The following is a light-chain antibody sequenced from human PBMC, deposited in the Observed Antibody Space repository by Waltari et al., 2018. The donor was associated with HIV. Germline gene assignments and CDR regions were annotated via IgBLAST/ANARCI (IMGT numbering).Light chain of an antibody. Sequence: DIVMTQSPDSLTVSLGERATINCKSSQSVLSSSIHKTYLTWYQQKVGQPPKLLIYWASTRESGVPARFSGSGSGTDFTLTISSLQAEDVAVYYCQQYDSPPQTFGQGTKVEIK. CDR2: WAS. V-gene: IGKV4-1*01. CDR1: QSVLSSSIHKTY. J-gene: IGKJ1*01. CDR3: QQYDSPPQT.